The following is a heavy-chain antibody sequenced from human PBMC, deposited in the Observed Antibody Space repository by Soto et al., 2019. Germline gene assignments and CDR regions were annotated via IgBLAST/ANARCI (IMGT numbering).Heavy chain of an antibody. Sequence: PSETLSLTCTVSGGSISSSSYYWGWIRQPPGKGLEWIGRIYYSGSTYYNPSLKSRVTISVDTSKNQFSLKLSSVTAADTAVYYCATLRDRPWSYFDYWGQRTLVTVSS. V-gene: IGHV4-39*01. CDR1: GGSISSSSYY. CDR3: ATLRDRPWSYFDY. CDR2: IYYSGST. D-gene: IGHD2-8*01. J-gene: IGHJ4*02.